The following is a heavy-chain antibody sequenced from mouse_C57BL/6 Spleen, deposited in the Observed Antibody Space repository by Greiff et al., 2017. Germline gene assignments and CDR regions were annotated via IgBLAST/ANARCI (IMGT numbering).Heavy chain of an antibody. CDR1: GSTFTDYN. D-gene: IGHD6-1*01. Sequence: VQLQQSGPELVKPGASVKIPCKASGSTFTDYNMDWVKQSHGKSLEWIGDINPNNGGTTYNQKFKGKATLTVDKSSSAAYMELRSLTSEDAAVYYCTTSGAREYFDYWGQGTTLTVSS. V-gene: IGHV1-18*01. CDR2: INPNNGGT. J-gene: IGHJ2*01. CDR3: TTSGAREYFDY.